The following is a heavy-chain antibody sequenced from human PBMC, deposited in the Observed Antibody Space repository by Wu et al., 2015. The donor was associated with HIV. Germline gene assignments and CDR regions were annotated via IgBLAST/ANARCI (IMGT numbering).Heavy chain of an antibody. D-gene: IGHD2-15*01. V-gene: IGHV1-69*12. CDR1: GGTFSNYA. J-gene: IGHJ6*02. Sequence: QVQLVQSGAEVKKPGSSVKVSCKASGGTFSNYAISWVRRAPGQGLEWMGGIIPIFPTANYAQKFQGRVTITADESTSTAYMELSSLRSEDTAVYYCARDPVVAATPSVPFYYYYGMDVWGQGTTVTVSS. CDR3: ARDPVVAATPSVPFYYYYGMDV. CDR2: IIPIFPTA.